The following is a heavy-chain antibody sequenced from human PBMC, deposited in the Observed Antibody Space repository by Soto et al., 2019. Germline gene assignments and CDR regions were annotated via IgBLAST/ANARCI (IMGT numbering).Heavy chain of an antibody. CDR1: GFTFSSYD. D-gene: IGHD3-22*01. Sequence: GWSLRLSCSASGFTFSSYDMHGVRQGPGKGLEWVSAVGTAGDTNYAGSVKGRFTISREKANNSLYLQMNSLRAGDTAIYFCARAIGPTLFDYWGQGTLVTVSS. V-gene: IGHV3-13*04. CDR2: VGTAGDT. CDR3: ARAIGPTLFDY. J-gene: IGHJ4*02.